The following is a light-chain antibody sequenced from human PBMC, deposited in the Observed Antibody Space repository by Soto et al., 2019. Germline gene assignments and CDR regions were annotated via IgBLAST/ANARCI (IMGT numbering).Light chain of an antibody. V-gene: IGKV4-1*01. J-gene: IGKJ1*01. CDR2: WAS. Sequence: DIVMTQSPDSLAVSLGERATINCKSSQSVLYSSNNKNYLAWYQQKPGQPPKLLIYWASTRESGVPDRFSGSGSVTDFNLTISNLHAEDAEVYYCQQYYSTPPTFGQGTKVEIK. CDR3: QQYYSTPPT. CDR1: QSVLYSSNNKNY.